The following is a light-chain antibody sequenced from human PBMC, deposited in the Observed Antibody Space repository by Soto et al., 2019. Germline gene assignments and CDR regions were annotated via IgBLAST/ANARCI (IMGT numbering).Light chain of an antibody. CDR3: QQYSGSPIT. J-gene: IGKJ5*01. Sequence: EIVMTQSPSTLSGSAGERATLSWRASQSLRTDLAWYQQKSGQPPRLLIYGASTRATGIPARFSGSGSGTEFTLTIAGLETADSGMYYCQQYSGSPITFGQGTRLEIK. CDR2: GAS. V-gene: IGKV3-15*01. CDR1: QSLRTD.